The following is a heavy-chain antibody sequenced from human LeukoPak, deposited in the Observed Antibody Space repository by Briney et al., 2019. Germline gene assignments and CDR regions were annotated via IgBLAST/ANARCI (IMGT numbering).Heavy chain of an antibody. V-gene: IGHV3-21*04. J-gene: IGHJ4*02. CDR1: GFSFSSYS. Sequence: GGSLRLSCAASGFSFSSYSMNWVRQAPGKGLEWVSSISSSSRYIYYADSAKGRFTISRDNAKNSLYLQMNSLRAEDTAVYYCARVETYYGDYGAFDYWGQGTLVTVSS. CDR2: ISSSSRYI. D-gene: IGHD4-17*01. CDR3: ARVETYYGDYGAFDY.